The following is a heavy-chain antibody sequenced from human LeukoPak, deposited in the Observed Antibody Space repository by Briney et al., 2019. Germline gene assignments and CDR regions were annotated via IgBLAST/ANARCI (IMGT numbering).Heavy chain of an antibody. V-gene: IGHV1-8*03. CDR1: GYTFTSYD. Sequence: GASVKVSCKASGYTFTSYDINWVRQATGQGLEWMGWMNPNSGNTGYAQKFQGRVTITRNTSISTAYMELSSLRSEDTAVYYCARGYRAHPLWGSKTRRYFDYWGQGTLVTVSS. CDR3: ARGYRAHPLWGSKTRRYFDY. CDR2: MNPNSGNT. D-gene: IGHD7-27*01. J-gene: IGHJ4*02.